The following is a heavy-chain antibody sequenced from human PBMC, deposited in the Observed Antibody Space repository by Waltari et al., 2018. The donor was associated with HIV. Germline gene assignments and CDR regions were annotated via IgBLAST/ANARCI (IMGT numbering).Heavy chain of an antibody. CDR1: GFTFRNYG. CDR2: ISFDGSNQ. CDR3: ATGQQVWETWSQLDY. D-gene: IGHD1-1*01. V-gene: IGHV3-30*03. Sequence: QVQLVESGGGVVQPGRSLRLSCAASGFTFRNYGMHWVRQAPGKGLEWVEVISFDGSNQYYADSVRGRFTISRDNSKKKVFLQMNSLRLDDLALYYCATGQQVWETWSQLDYWGQGTLVIVSS. J-gene: IGHJ4*02.